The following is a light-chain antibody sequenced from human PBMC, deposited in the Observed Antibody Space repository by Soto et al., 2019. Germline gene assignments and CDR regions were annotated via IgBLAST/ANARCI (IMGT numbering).Light chain of an antibody. CDR1: NIGSKS. CDR2: YDS. V-gene: IGLV3-21*04. Sequence: SYELTQPPSVSVAPGKTARITCGGNNIGSKSVHWYQQKPGQAPVLVIYYDSDRPSGIPERFSGSNSGNTATLTISRVEAGDEADYYCQVCDSSSDHVVFGGGNKLTVL. CDR3: QVCDSSSDHVV. J-gene: IGLJ2*01.